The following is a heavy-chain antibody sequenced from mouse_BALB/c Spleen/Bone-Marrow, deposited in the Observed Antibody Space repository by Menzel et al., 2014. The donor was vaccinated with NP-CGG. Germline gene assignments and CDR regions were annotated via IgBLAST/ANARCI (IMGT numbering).Heavy chain of an antibody. CDR1: GFNIKDTY. V-gene: IGHV14-3*02. D-gene: IGHD2-4*01. Sequence: EVKLVESGAELVKPGDSVKLYCTASGFNIKDTYMHWVKQRPEQGLEWIGRIDPANGNTKYDPKFQGKATITADTSSNTAYLQLSSLTSEYTAVYYCALYYDYDVGYGGQGTTFTVSS. J-gene: IGHJ2*01. CDR2: IDPANGNT. CDR3: ALYYDYDVGY.